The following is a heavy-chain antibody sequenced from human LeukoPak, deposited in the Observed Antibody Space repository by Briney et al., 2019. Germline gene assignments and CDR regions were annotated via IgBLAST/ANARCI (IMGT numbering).Heavy chain of an antibody. Sequence: PSETLSLTCTVSGGSISSSSYYWGWIRQPPGKGLEWIGSIYYSGSTYYNPSLKSRVTISVDTSKNQFSLKLSSVTAADTAVYYCARPLSTGWFDPWGQGTLVTVSS. CDR3: ARPLSTGWFDP. CDR2: IYYSGST. CDR1: GGSISSSSYY. V-gene: IGHV4-39*07. J-gene: IGHJ5*02.